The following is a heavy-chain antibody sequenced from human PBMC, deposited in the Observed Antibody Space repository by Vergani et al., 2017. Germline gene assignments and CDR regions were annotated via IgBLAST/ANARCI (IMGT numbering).Heavy chain of an antibody. CDR3: ARASGSGLLWFGELLFEHAFDI. V-gene: IGHV3-21*01. Sequence: EVQLVESGGGLVQPGGSLRLSCAASGFTFSSYSMNWVRQAPGKGLEWVSSISSSSSYIYYADSVKGRFTISRDNAKNSLYLQMNSLRAEDTAVYYCARASGSGLLWFGELLFEHAFDIWGQGTMVTVSS. CDR2: ISSSSSYI. J-gene: IGHJ3*02. CDR1: GFTFSSYS. D-gene: IGHD3-10*01.